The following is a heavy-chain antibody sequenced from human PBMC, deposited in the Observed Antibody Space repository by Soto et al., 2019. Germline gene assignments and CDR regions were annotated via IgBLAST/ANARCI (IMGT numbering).Heavy chain of an antibody. CDR1: GFTFSSYS. D-gene: IGHD3-3*01. J-gene: IGHJ6*02. V-gene: IGHV3-21*01. Sequence: PGGSLRLSCAASGFTFSSYSMNWVRQAPGKGLEWVSSISSSSSYIYYAGSVKGRFTISRDNAKNSLYLQMNSLRAEDTAVYYCARVGLDFWSGDSTHMDVWGQGTTVTVSS. CDR2: ISSSSSYI. CDR3: ARVGLDFWSGDSTHMDV.